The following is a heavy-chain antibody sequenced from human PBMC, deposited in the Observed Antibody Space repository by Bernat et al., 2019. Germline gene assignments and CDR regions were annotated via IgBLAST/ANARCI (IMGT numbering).Heavy chain of an antibody. J-gene: IGHJ3*02. Sequence: EVQLVESGGGLVQPGGSLRLSCAASGFTFSSYWMSWVRQAPGKGLEWVANIKQDGSEKYYVDSVKGRFTISRDNTKNSLYLQMNSLRAEDTAVYYCASGVVVIDTFDIWGQGTMVTVSS. CDR1: GFTFSSYW. CDR3: ASGVVVIDTFDI. V-gene: IGHV3-7*01. CDR2: IKQDGSEK. D-gene: IGHD2-21*01.